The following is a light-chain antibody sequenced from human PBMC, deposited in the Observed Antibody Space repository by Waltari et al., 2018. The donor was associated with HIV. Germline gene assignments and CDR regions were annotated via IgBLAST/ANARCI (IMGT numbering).Light chain of an antibody. CDR2: RNN. V-gene: IGLV1-47*01. CDR3: AAWDDSLSGWV. J-gene: IGLJ3*02. Sequence: QSVLTQPPSASGTPGQRVTIPCSGSSSTPGSTDVNWYQQLPGTAPKLLIYRNNQRPSGVPDRFSGSKSGTSASLAISGRRSEDEADYYCAAWDDSLSGWVFGGGTKLTVL. CDR1: SSTPGSTD.